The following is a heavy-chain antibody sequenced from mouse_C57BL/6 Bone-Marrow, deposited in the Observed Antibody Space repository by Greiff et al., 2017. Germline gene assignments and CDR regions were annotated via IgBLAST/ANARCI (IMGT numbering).Heavy chain of an antibody. CDR3: ARTEISSVLDY. J-gene: IGHJ2*01. D-gene: IGHD6-1*01. CDR2: IDPSDSYP. Sequence: QVQLQQPGAELVRPGTSVKLSCKASGYTFTSYWMNWVKQRPGQGLEWIGVIDPSDSYPNYNQKFKGKAPLTVDTSSSTAYMQLSSLTSEDSSVYLCARTEISSVLDYWGQGTTLTVSS. V-gene: IGHV1-59*01. CDR1: GYTFTSYW.